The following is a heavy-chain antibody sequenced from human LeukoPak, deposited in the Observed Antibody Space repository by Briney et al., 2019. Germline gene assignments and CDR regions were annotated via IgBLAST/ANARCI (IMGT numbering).Heavy chain of an antibody. CDR1: GYTFTSYY. Sequence: GASVTVSCTASGYTFTSYYMHWVRQAPGQGLEWMGIINPSGGSTSYAQKFQGRVTMTRDTSTSTVYMELSSLRSEDTAVYYCAMATVTTGYYFDYWGQGTLVTVSS. J-gene: IGHJ4*02. V-gene: IGHV1-46*03. CDR3: AMATVTTGYYFDY. CDR2: INPSGGST. D-gene: IGHD4-17*01.